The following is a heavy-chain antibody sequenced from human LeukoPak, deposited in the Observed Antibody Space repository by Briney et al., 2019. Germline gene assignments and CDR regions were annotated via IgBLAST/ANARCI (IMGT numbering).Heavy chain of an antibody. V-gene: IGHV5-51*01. Sequence: GESLKISCKGSGYSFTSYWIGWVRQMPGKGLEWMGIIYPGDSDTRYSPSFQGQVTISADKSISTAYLQWSSLKASDTAMYYCASVGTMGDYGDLLDAFDIWGRGTMVTVSS. CDR1: GYSFTSYW. D-gene: IGHD4-17*01. J-gene: IGHJ3*02. CDR3: ASVGTMGDYGDLLDAFDI. CDR2: IYPGDSDT.